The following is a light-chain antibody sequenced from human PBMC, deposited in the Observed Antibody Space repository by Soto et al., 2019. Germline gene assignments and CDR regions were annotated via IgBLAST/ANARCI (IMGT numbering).Light chain of an antibody. J-gene: IGKJ3*01. CDR1: QSVSISY. V-gene: IGKV3-20*01. Sequence: EIVLTQSPGTLSLSPGERATLSCRASQSVSISYLAWYQQKPGQAPRLLIYGASGRATGVPDRFSGSGSGTDFTLTISRLEPEDFAVYYCQQYGSSPFTFGHGTKVDIK. CDR2: GAS. CDR3: QQYGSSPFT.